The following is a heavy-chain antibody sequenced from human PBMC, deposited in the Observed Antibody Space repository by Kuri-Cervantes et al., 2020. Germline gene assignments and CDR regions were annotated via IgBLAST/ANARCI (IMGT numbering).Heavy chain of an antibody. D-gene: IGHD6-19*01. V-gene: IGHV1-46*01. J-gene: IGHJ4*02. Sequence: ASVKVSCKASGYTFTSEGITWVRQAPGQGLEWMGIINPSGGSTSYAQKFQGRVTMTRDTSTSTVYMELSSLRSEDTAVYYCARGRRMAVAGTWFDYWGQGTLVTVSS. CDR2: INPSGGST. CDR3: ARGRRMAVAGTWFDY. CDR1: GYTFTSEG.